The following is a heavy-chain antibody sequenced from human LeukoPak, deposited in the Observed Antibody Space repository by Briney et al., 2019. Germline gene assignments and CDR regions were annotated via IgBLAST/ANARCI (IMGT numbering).Heavy chain of an antibody. J-gene: IGHJ4*02. CDR3: ASLRQTPAAAGISKILDY. Sequence: PSETLSLTCAVSGYSISSGYYWGWIRQPPGKGLEWIGSIYHSGSTYYNPSLKSRVTISVDTSKNQFSLKLSSVTAADTAVYYCASLRQTPAAAGISKILDYWGQGTLVTVSS. CDR1: GYSISSGYY. D-gene: IGHD6-13*01. V-gene: IGHV4-38-2*01. CDR2: IYHSGST.